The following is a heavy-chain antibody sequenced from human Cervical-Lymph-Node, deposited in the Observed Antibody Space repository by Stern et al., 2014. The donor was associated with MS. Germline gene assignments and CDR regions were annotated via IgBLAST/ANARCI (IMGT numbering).Heavy chain of an antibody. CDR1: GFTFSTYD. J-gene: IGHJ4*02. Sequence: EVQLVESGGGLVQPGGSLRLSCAASGFTFSTYDMHWVRHATGKGLEWVSGIGPAGDTYYPDSMRGRFTISRENAKNSLYLQINSLRAGDTAVYYCARDLGGRSDYWGQGTLVTVSS. D-gene: IGHD3-16*01. CDR2: IGPAGDT. V-gene: IGHV3-13*01. CDR3: ARDLGGRSDY.